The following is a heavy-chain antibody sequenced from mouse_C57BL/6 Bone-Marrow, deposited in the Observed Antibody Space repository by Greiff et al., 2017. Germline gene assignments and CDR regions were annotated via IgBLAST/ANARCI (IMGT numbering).Heavy chain of an antibody. CDR3: ARNGYYDWYFDV. Sequence: QVQLQQPGAELVRPGSSVKLSCKASGYTFTSYWMHWVKQRPIQGLEWIGNIDPSDSETHYNQKFKDKATLTVDKSSSTAYMQLSSLTSEDSAVYYCARNGYYDWYFDVWGTGTTVTGAS. V-gene: IGHV1-52*01. CDR1: GYTFTSYW. J-gene: IGHJ1*03. D-gene: IGHD2-3*01. CDR2: IDPSDSET.